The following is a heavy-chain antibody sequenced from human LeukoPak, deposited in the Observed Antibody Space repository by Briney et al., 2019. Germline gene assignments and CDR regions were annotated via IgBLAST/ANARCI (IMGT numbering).Heavy chain of an antibody. D-gene: IGHD2-15*01. V-gene: IGHV4-59*01. CDR1: GGSFSGYY. CDR3: ARGYCSGGTCSENHYHYFGMDV. Sequence: SETLSLTCAVYGGSFSGYYWSWIRQPPGKGLEWIGYIYYSGNTNYNPSLKSRVTISVDTSKNQFSLKLSSVTAADTAVYYCARGYCSGGTCSENHYHYFGMDVWGQGTTVTVSS. CDR2: IYYSGNT. J-gene: IGHJ6*02.